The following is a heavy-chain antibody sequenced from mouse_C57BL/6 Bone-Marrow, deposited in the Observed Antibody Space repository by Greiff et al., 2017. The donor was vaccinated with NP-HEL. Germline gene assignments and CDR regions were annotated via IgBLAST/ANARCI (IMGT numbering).Heavy chain of an antibody. Sequence: EVKLVESGEGLVKPGGSLKLSCAASGFTFSSYAMSWVRQTPEKRLEWVAYISSGGDYIYYADTVKGRFTISRDNARNTLYLQMSRLKSEDTAMYYCTRGRYYFDYWGQGTTLTVSS. CDR1: GFTFSSYA. J-gene: IGHJ2*01. CDR3: TRGRYYFDY. CDR2: ISSGGDYI. V-gene: IGHV5-9-1*02.